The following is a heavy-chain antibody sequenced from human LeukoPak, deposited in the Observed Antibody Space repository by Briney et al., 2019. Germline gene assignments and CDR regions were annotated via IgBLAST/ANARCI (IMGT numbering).Heavy chain of an antibody. Sequence: ASVKVSCKASGYTFTSYYINWVRQATGQGPEWMGWMNPNSGNTDYAQRFQGRVTMTRDTSISTAYMELSRLRSDDTAVYYCARDFFSIVVVPAAKNWFDPWGQGTLVTVSS. CDR3: ARDFFSIVVVPAAKNWFDP. CDR2: MNPNSGNT. D-gene: IGHD2-2*01. V-gene: IGHV1-8*01. J-gene: IGHJ5*02. CDR1: GYTFTSYY.